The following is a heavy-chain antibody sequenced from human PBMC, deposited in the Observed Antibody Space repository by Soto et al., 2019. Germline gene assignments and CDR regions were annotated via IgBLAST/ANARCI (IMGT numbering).Heavy chain of an antibody. CDR3: ARVAGTRTGDYYCYYMDV. D-gene: IGHD1-1*01. CDR2: IIPILGIE. J-gene: IGHJ6*03. CDR1: GGTFSSYT. Sequence: QVQLVQSGAEVKKPGSSVKVSCKASGGTFSSYTISWVRQAPGQGLEWMGRIIPILGIENYAQKFQGRATITADKSTSTGYMELSSLRTEDTAVYYCARVAGTRTGDYYCYYMDVWGKGTTVTVFS. V-gene: IGHV1-69*02.